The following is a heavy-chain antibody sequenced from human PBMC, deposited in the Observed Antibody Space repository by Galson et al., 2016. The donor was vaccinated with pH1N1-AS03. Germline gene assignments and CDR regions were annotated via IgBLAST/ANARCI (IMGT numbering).Heavy chain of an antibody. J-gene: IGHJ4*02. V-gene: IGHV1-2*02. CDR2: IDPKSGAT. D-gene: IGHD3-10*01. CDR3: VRDNYGPFDY. Sequence: SVKVSCKASGSTFTDYYIHWARQAPGQGLEWMGWIDPKSGATKYTEKFQGRVTMTRDTSSSTVYVELSGLTPDDTALYYCVRDNYGPFDYWGQGTLVTVSS. CDR1: GSTFTDYY.